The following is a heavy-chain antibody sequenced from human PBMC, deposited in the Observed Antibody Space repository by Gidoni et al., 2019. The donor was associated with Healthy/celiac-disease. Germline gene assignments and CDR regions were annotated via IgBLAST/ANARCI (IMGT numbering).Heavy chain of an antibody. CDR3: AREGHYGSSGPSSDAFDI. CDR2: ISYDGSNK. Sequence: QVQLVESGGGVVQPGRSLRLSCAASGFTFSSYAMHWVRQAPGKGLEGVAVISYDGSNKYYADAVKGRFTISRDNSKNTLYLQMSSLRAEDTAVYYCAREGHYGSSGPSSDAFDIWGQGTMVAVSS. CDR1: GFTFSSYA. J-gene: IGHJ3*02. D-gene: IGHD3-22*01. V-gene: IGHV3-30-3*01.